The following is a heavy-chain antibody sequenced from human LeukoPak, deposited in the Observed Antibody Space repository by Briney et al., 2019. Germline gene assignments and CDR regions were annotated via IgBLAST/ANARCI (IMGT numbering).Heavy chain of an antibody. Sequence: GASVKVSCKASGGIFSRYAISWVRQVPGQGLEWMGGLVPMFRTPNYAQKLQGRVTMTTDTSTSTAYMELRSLRSDDTAVYYCARGIYFDYWGQGTLVTVSS. CDR2: LVPMFRTP. V-gene: IGHV1-69*05. CDR1: GGIFSRYA. J-gene: IGHJ4*02. CDR3: ARGIYFDY.